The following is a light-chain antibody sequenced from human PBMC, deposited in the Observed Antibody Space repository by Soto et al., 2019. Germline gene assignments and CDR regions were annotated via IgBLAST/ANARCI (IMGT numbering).Light chain of an antibody. J-gene: IGKJ1*01. CDR2: AAY. CDR1: QSISSY. V-gene: IGKV1-39*01. CDR3: QQSYSTPWT. Sequence: DIQMTQSPSSLSASVGDRVTITCRASQSISSYLNWYQQKPGKAPKLLIYAAYRLQSGVPSSFSGSGSGTDFTLTISSLQPEDFSTYYCQQSYSTPWTFGQGTKVEIK.